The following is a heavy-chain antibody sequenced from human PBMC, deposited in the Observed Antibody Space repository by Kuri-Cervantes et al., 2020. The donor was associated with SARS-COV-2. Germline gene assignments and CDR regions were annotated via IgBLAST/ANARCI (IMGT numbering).Heavy chain of an antibody. J-gene: IGHJ6*03. Sequence: GSLRLSCTVSGGSISSYYWSWIRQPAGKGLEWIGRIYTSGSTNYNPSLKSRVTMSVDTSKNQFSLKLSSVTAADTAVYYCARVFLGYFEGFGVVPTAPDHYMDVWGKGTTVTVSS. D-gene: IGHD3-3*01. CDR2: IYTSGST. V-gene: IGHV4-4*07. CDR1: GGSISSYY. CDR3: ARVFLGYFEGFGVVPTAPDHYMDV.